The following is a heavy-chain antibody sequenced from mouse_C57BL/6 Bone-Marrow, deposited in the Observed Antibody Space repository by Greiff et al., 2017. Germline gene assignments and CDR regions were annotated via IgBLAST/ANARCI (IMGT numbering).Heavy chain of an antibody. Sequence: VQLQQSGAELVRPGTSVKMSCKASGYTFTNYWIGWAKQRPGHGLEWIGDIYPGGGYTNYNEKFKGKATLTADKSSSTAYMQFSSLTSEDSAIXYCASYYGYDPAWFDYWGQGTLVTVSA. D-gene: IGHD2-2*01. CDR2: IYPGGGYT. CDR1: GYTFTNYW. CDR3: ASYYGYDPAWFDY. J-gene: IGHJ3*01. V-gene: IGHV1-63*01.